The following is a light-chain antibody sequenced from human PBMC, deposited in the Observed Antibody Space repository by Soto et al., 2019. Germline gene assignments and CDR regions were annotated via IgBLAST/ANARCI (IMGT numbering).Light chain of an antibody. J-gene: IGKJ4*01. CDR2: WAS. CDR1: QSVLYSSNNKHY. V-gene: IGKV4-1*01. CDR3: KQYYNTPLT. Sequence: DIVMTQSPDSLAVSLGERATINCKYSQSVLYSSNNKHYLAWYQQKPGQPPKLLIYWASTRESGVPDRFSGSGSGTDFTLTISSLQAEDVAVYYCKQYYNTPLTFGGGTKVEIK.